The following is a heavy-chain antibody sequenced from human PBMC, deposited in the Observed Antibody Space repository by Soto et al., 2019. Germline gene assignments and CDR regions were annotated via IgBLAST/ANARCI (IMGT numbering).Heavy chain of an antibody. J-gene: IGHJ4*02. CDR2: IYYSGST. Sequence: QLQLQESGPGLVKPSETLSLTCTVSGGSISSSSYYWGWIRQPPGKGLEWIGSIYYSGSTYYNPSLKSRVTISVDTSKNQFSLKLSPVTAADTAVYYCARLSPRSTRGLEWLPRLVDFDYWGQGTLVTVSS. CDR1: GGSISSSSYY. CDR3: ARLSPRSTRGLEWLPRLVDFDY. V-gene: IGHV4-39*01. D-gene: IGHD3-3*01.